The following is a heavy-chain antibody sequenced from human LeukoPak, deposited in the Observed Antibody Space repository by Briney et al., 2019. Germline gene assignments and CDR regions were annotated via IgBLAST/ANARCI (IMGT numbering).Heavy chain of an antibody. CDR2: IYTGGST. V-gene: IGHV4-59*10. CDR3: ASGNSSGWYGDYYYMDD. D-gene: IGHD6-19*01. CDR1: GCSISSYY. Sequence: PWETLTLTCAASGCSISSYYWSWVRQPPGKGLEWVARIYTGGSTNYNPSLKRRVTMSVDTSKNKFSLKMSSVTAADTAVYYCASGNSSGWYGDYYYMDDWGKGTLVTVSS. J-gene: IGHJ6*03.